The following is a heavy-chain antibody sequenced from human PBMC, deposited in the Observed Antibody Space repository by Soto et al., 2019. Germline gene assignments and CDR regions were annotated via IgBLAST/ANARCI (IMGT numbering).Heavy chain of an antibody. J-gene: IGHJ6*02. CDR2: IIPIFGTA. D-gene: IGHD3-3*01. Sequence: GASVKVSCKASGGTFSSYAISWVRQAPGQGLEWMGGIIPIFGTANYAQKFQGRVTITADESTSTAYMELSSLRSEDTAVYYCARDSDWSGYSKYYYGMDVWGQGTTVTV. CDR1: GGTFSSYA. V-gene: IGHV1-69*13. CDR3: ARDSDWSGYSKYYYGMDV.